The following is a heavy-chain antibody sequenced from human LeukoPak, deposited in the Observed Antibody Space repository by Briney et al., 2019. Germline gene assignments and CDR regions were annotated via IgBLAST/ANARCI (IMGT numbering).Heavy chain of an antibody. CDR2: INPNSGGT. D-gene: IGHD5-12*01. CDR1: GYTFNGYY. J-gene: IGHJ6*03. V-gene: IGHV1-2*02. Sequence: ASAKVSCKSSGYTFNGYYMHWVRQAPGQGLEWMGWINPNSGGTNYAQKFQGRVTMTRDTSISTAYMELSRLRSDDTAAYYCAKDLVATISRYYYYYYMDVWGKGTTVTISS. CDR3: AKDLVATISRYYYYYYMDV.